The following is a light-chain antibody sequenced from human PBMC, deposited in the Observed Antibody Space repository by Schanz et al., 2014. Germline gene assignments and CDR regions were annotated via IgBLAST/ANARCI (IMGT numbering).Light chain of an antibody. J-gene: IGKJ1*01. V-gene: IGKV2-29*03. CDR1: QSLLHRDGKTY. Sequence: DIVMPQTPLSLSVIPGQPASMSCKSSQSLLHRDGKTYLYWYLQKPGQPPQPLISEVSNRFSGVPDRFSGSGSGTDFTLQISRVEAEDVGVYYCMQGSHWPQTFGQGTKVELK. CDR2: EVS. CDR3: MQGSHWPQT.